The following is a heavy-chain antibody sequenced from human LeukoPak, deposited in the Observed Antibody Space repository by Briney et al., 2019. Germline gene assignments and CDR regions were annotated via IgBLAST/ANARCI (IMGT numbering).Heavy chain of an antibody. CDR2: INTDGSST. V-gene: IGHV3-74*01. Sequence: GGPLRLSCAASGFTFSSYWMHWVRQAPGKGLVWVSRINTDGSSTSYADSVKGRFTISRDNAKNTLYLQMNSLRAEDTALYYCAKGGFGELLISSGFDYWGQGTLVTVSS. J-gene: IGHJ4*02. D-gene: IGHD3-10*01. CDR3: AKGGFGELLISSGFDY. CDR1: GFTFSSYW.